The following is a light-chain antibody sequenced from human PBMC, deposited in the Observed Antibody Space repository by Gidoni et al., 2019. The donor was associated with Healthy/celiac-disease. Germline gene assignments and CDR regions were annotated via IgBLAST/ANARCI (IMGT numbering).Light chain of an antibody. CDR1: QSLSSY. CDR3: QQSYSTPGLT. Sequence: DIQMTHSPSSLSASVGDRVTITCRASQSLSSYLNWYQQKPGKAPKLLIYAASSLQSGVPSRFSGSGSGTDFTLTISSLQPEDFATYYCQQSYSTPGLTFXGXTKVEIK. J-gene: IGKJ4*01. V-gene: IGKV1-39*01. CDR2: AAS.